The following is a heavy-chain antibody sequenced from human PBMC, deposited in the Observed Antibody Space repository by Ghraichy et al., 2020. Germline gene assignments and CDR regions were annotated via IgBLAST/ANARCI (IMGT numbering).Heavy chain of an antibody. Sequence: GGSLRLSCAASGFTFSSYAMHWVRQAPGKGLEWVVVISYDGSNKYYADSVKGRFTISRDNSKNTLYLQMNSLRAEDTAVYYCARDSNWGQGTLVTVSS. CDR1: GFTFSSYA. V-gene: IGHV3-30-3*01. CDR2: ISYDGSNK. CDR3: ARDSN. J-gene: IGHJ4*02.